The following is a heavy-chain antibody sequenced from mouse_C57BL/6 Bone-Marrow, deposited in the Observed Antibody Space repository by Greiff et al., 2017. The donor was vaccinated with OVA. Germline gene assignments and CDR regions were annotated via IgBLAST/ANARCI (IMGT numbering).Heavy chain of an antibody. Sequence: VQLQQSGAELARPGASVKLSCKASGYTFTSYGISWVKQRTGQGLEWIGEIYPRSGNTYYNEKFKGKATLTADKSSSTAYMELRSLTSEDSAVYFCASDLLWDLCYWYFDVWGTGTTGTVSS. CDR1: GYTFTSYG. CDR2: IYPRSGNT. J-gene: IGHJ1*03. D-gene: IGHD2-1*01. CDR3: ASDLLWDLCYWYFDV. V-gene: IGHV1-81*01.